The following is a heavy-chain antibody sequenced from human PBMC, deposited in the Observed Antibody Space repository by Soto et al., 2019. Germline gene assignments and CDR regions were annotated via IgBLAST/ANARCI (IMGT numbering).Heavy chain of an antibody. Sequence: TSETLSLTCTVSGGSISSGGYYWSWIRQHPGKGLEWIGYIYYSGSTYYNPSLKSRVTISVDTSKNQFSLKLSSVTAADTAVYYFSIAQSRAYEILTDNWFDPWGQGTLVTVS. CDR2: IYYSGST. CDR3: SIAQSRAYEILTDNWFDP. CDR1: GGSISSGGYY. V-gene: IGHV4-31*03. J-gene: IGHJ5*02. D-gene: IGHD3-9*01.